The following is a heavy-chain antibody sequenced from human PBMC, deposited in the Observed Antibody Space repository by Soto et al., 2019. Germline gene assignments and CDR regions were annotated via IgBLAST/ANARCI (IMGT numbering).Heavy chain of an antibody. D-gene: IGHD3-22*01. J-gene: IGHJ4*02. Sequence: EVQLLESGGGLVQPGGSLRLSCAASGFTFSSYAMSWVRQAPGKGLEWVSAISGSGGSTYYADSVKGRFTISRDNSKNALYLQMNSLRAEETAVYYCAKDYDSSGYCFDYWGQGTVVTVSS. V-gene: IGHV3-23*01. CDR1: GFTFSSYA. CDR3: AKDYDSSGYCFDY. CDR2: ISGSGGST.